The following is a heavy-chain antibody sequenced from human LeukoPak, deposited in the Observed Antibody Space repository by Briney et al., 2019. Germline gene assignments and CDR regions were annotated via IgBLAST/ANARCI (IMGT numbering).Heavy chain of an antibody. CDR1: GFTFSSYA. Sequence: GGSLRLSCAASGFTFSSYAMSWVRQAPGKGLEWVSGIKSDGTYAAYADSVKGRFTISRDNAKNTLYLQMNSLRADDTAVYYCAREAWYLDSWGQGTLVTVSS. CDR3: AREAWYLDS. V-gene: IGHV3-74*01. J-gene: IGHJ4*02. CDR2: IKSDGTYA.